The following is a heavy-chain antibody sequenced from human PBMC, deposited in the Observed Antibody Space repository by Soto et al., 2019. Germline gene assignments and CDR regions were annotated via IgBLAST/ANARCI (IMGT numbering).Heavy chain of an antibody. J-gene: IGHJ6*02. CDR1: GYTFTSYY. V-gene: IGHV1-46*01. CDR3: ARVREYCSGGSCYSRDYYGLDV. CDR2: INPSGGST. D-gene: IGHD2-15*01. Sequence: ASVKVSCKSSGYTFTSYYMHWVRQAPGQGLEWMGIINPSGGSTSYAQKFQGRVTMTRDTSTSTVYMELSSLRSEDTAVYYCARVREYCSGGSCYSRDYYGLDVWGQGTTVTVSS.